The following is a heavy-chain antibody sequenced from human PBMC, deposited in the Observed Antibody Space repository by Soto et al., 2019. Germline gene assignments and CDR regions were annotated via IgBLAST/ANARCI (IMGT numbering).Heavy chain of an antibody. D-gene: IGHD6-6*01. CDR3: AREAAARPKGADYYYGMDV. V-gene: IGHV3-30-3*01. J-gene: IGHJ6*02. CDR1: GFTFSSYA. CDR2: ISYDGSNK. Sequence: VQLVESGGGVVQPGRSLRLSCAASGFTFSSYAMHWVRQAPGKGLEWVAVISYDGSNKYYADSVKGRFTISRDNSKNTLYLQMNSLRAEDTAVYYCAREAAARPKGADYYYGMDVWGQGTTVTVSS.